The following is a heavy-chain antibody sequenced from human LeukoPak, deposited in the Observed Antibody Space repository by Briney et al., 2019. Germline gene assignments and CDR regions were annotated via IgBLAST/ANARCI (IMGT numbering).Heavy chain of an antibody. J-gene: IGHJ6*02. CDR1: GGSISSGDYY. CDR2: IYYSGST. V-gene: IGHV4-61*08. CDR3: ARVDQPYGMDV. D-gene: IGHD2-2*01. Sequence: PSETLSLTCTVSGGSISSGDYYWSWIRQPPGKGLEWIGYIYYSGSTNYNPSLKSRVTISVDTSKNQFSLKLSSVTAADTAVYYCARVDQPYGMDVWGQGTTVTVSS.